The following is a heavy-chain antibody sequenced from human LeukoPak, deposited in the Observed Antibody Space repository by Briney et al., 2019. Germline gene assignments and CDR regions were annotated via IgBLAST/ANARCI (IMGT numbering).Heavy chain of an antibody. D-gene: IGHD3-3*01. V-gene: IGHV3-21*01. J-gene: IGHJ4*02. CDR1: GFTFSSHS. CDR3: ARDPRLEISGMVIDMLDY. Sequence: GGSLRLSCAASGFTFSSHSMNWVRQAPGMGLEWVSYISSSSSYIYYADSVKGRFAISRDNAKNSLYLQMNSLRAEDSAIYYCARDPRLEISGMVIDMLDYWGRGTLVTVSS. CDR2: ISSSSSYI.